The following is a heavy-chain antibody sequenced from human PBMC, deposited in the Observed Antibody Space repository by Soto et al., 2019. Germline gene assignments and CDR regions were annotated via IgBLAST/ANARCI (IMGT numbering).Heavy chain of an antibody. CDR1: GFTFSSYA. CDR3: ARDYDSACYFDY. Sequence: LRLSCAASGFTFSSYAMHWVRQAPGKGLEWVAVISYDGSNKYYADSVKGRFTISRDNSKNTLYLQMNSLRAEDTAVYYCARDYDSACYFDYWGQGTLVTVSS. D-gene: IGHD3-22*01. CDR2: ISYDGSNK. V-gene: IGHV3-30-3*01. J-gene: IGHJ4*02.